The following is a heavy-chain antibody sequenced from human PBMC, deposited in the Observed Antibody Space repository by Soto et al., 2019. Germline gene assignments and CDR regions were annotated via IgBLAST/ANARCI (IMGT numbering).Heavy chain of an antibody. CDR3: ARRYGASFDY. CDR2: IYYSGST. J-gene: IGHJ4*02. V-gene: IGHV4-28*01. CDR1: GYSISSSNW. D-gene: IGHD4-17*01. Sequence: SETLSLTCAVSGYSISSSNWWGWFRQPPGKGLEWIGYIYYSGSTNYNPSLKSRVTISVDTSKNQFSLKLSSVTAADTAVYYCARRYGASFDYWGQGTLVTVSS.